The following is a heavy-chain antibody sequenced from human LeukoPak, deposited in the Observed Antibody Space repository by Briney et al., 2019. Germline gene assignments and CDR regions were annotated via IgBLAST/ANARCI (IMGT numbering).Heavy chain of an antibody. V-gene: IGHV4-34*01. J-gene: IGHJ4*02. D-gene: IGHD3-10*01. CDR1: SGSFSDYY. CDR3: ARGVGHY. CDR2: INHSGST. Sequence: PSETLSLTCAVYSGSFSDYYWSWFRQPPGKGLEWIGEINHSGSTNFNPPLKSRVTISVDTSKNQFSLRLSSVTAADTAVYYCARGVGHYWGQGTLVTVSS.